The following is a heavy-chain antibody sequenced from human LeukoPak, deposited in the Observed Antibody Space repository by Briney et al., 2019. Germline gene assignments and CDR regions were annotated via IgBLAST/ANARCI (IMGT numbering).Heavy chain of an antibody. CDR1: GGSISSYY. CDR2: IYYSGST. Sequence: SETLSLTCTVSGGSISSYYWSWIRQPPGKGLEWIGYIYYSGSTNYNPSLKSRVTISVDTSKNQFSLKLSSVTAADTAVYYCARVKDYYDSSGYYGGYGAFDIWGQGTMVTVSS. CDR3: ARVKDYYDSSGYYGGYGAFDI. V-gene: IGHV4-59*08. D-gene: IGHD3-22*01. J-gene: IGHJ3*02.